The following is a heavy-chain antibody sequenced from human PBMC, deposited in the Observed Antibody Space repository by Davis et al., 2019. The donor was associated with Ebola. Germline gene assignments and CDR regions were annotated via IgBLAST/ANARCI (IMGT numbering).Heavy chain of an antibody. D-gene: IGHD4-17*01. J-gene: IGHJ2*01. CDR1: GFAFSIHA. CDR3: ARHINGDFWYFDL. Sequence: GESLKISCEASGFAFSIHAMSWVRQAPGKGLEWVSVIYRDERTYYADSVKGRFTVSRDNSENMVYLQMSTLRAEDTAVYYCARHINGDFWYFDLWGRGTRVTVSS. V-gene: IGHV3-66*04. CDR2: IYRDERT.